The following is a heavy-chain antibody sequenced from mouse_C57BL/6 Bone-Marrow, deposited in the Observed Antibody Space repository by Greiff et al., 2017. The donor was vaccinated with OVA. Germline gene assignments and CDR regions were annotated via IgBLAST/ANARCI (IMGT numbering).Heavy chain of an antibody. D-gene: IGHD1-1*01. V-gene: IGHV1-18*01. CDR2: INPNNGGT. J-gene: IGHJ2*01. Sequence: EVQLQESGPELVKPGASVKIPCKASGYTFTDYNMDWVKQSHGKSLEWIGDINPNNGGTIYNQKFKGKATLTVDKSSSTAYMERRSLTSEDTAVYYCARDYGSSYAYIDYWGQGTTLTVSS. CDR3: ARDYGSSYAYIDY. CDR1: GYTFTDYN.